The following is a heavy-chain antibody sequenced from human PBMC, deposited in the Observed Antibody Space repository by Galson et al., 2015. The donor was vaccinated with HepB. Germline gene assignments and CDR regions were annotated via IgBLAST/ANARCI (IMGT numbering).Heavy chain of an antibody. CDR1: GGTFSSYA. D-gene: IGHD3-3*01. Sequence: SVKVSCKASGGTFSSYAISWVRQAPGQGLEWMGRIIPILGIANYAQKFQGRVTITADKSTSTAYMELSSLRSEDTAVYYCAAGGPVTIFGVVIGEPVDYWGQGTLVTVSS. V-gene: IGHV1-69*04. CDR2: IIPILGIA. CDR3: AAGGPVTIFGVVIGEPVDY. J-gene: IGHJ4*02.